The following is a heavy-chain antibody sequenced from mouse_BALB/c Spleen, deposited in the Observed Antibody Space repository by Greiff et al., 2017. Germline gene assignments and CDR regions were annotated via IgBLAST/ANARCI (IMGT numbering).Heavy chain of an antibody. CDR1: GYTFTSYW. CDR2: IYPGNSDT. V-gene: IGHV1-5*01. CDR3: TRREGMIYWYFDV. D-gene: IGHD2-3*01. Sequence: EVQLQQSGTVLARPGASVKMSCKASGYTFTSYWMHWVKQRPGQGLEWIGAIYPGNSDTSYNQKFKGKAKLTAVTSTSTAYMELSSLTNKDSAVYYCTRREGMIYWYFDVWGAGTTVTVSS. J-gene: IGHJ1*01.